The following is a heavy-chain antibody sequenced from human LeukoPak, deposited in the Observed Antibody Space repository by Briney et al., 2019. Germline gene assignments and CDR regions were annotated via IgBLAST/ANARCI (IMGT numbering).Heavy chain of an antibody. CDR3: ARDDGWTIDY. CDR2: INHSGST. V-gene: IGHV4-34*01. Sequence: PSETLSLTCAVYGGSFSGYYWSWIRQPPGKGLEWIGEINHSGSTNYNPSLKSRVTISVDTSKNQFSLKVNSVTAADTAVYYCARDDGWTIDYWGQGTLVTVSS. D-gene: IGHD5-24*01. CDR1: GGSFSGYY. J-gene: IGHJ4*02.